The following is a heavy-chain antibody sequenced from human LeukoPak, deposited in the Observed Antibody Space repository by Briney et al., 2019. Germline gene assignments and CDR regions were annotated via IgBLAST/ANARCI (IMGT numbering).Heavy chain of an antibody. V-gene: IGHV1-69*13. CDR1: GGTFSSYA. D-gene: IGHD5-24*01. CDR2: IIPIFGTA. J-gene: IGHJ5*02. CDR3: ARDLRRDGYNYAEGRDWFDP. Sequence: ASVKVSCKASGGTFSSYAISWVRQAPGQGLEWMGGIIPIFGTANYAQKFQGRVTITADESTSTAYMELSSLRSEDTAVYYCARDLRRDGYNYAEGRDWFDPWGQGTLVTVSS.